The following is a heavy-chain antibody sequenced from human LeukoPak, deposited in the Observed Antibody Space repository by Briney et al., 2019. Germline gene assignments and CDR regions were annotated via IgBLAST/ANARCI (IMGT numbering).Heavy chain of an antibody. Sequence: GESLKISCKGSGYSFSNYWIGWVRQMPGKGLEWMGIIYPGDSDTRYSPSFQGRVTISADKSISTAYLQWSSLKASDTAMFYCARGVNLYYFDNWGQGTLVTVSS. V-gene: IGHV5-51*01. CDR3: ARGVNLYYFDN. J-gene: IGHJ4*02. CDR1: GYSFSNYW. CDR2: IYPGDSDT. D-gene: IGHD1-7*01.